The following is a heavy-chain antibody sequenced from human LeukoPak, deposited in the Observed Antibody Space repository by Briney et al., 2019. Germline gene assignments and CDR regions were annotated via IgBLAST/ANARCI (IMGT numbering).Heavy chain of an antibody. CDR2: IYYSGST. CDR3: ARAGGYSYSWYYYYYMDV. Sequence: PSETLSLTCTVSGGSISSSSYYWGWIRQPPGKGLEWIGYIYYSGSTNYNPSLKSRVTISVDTSKNQFSLKLSSVTAADTAVYYCARAGGYSYSWYYYYYMDVWGKGTTVTISS. CDR1: GGSISSSSYY. J-gene: IGHJ6*03. D-gene: IGHD5-18*01. V-gene: IGHV4-61*05.